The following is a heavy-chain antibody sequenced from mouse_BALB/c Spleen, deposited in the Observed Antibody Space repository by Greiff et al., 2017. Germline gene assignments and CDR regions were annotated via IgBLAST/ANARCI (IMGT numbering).Heavy chain of an antibody. CDR1: GYTFTSYW. CDR2: INPSNGRT. J-gene: IGHJ4*01. V-gene: IGHV1S81*02. Sequence: QVQLQQSGAELVKPGASVKLSCKASGYTFTSYWMHWVKQRPGQGLEWIGEINPSNGRTNYNEKFKSKATLTVDKSSSTAYMQLSSLTSEDSAVYYCARGGDLYAMDYWGQGTSVTVSS. CDR3: ARGGDLYAMDY.